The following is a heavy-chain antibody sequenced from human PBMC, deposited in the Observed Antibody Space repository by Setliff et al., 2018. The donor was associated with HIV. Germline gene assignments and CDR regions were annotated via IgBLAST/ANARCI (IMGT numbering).Heavy chain of an antibody. V-gene: IGHV4-30-4*08. CDR1: GGSISSGDYY. CDR3: ASSLGTVYYYGMDV. Sequence: LSLTCTVSGGSISSGDYYWSWIRQPPGKGLEWIGYIYYSGSTYYNPSLKSRVTISVDTSKNQFSLKLSSVTASDTAVYYCASSLGTVYYYGMDVWGQGTQVTVSS. J-gene: IGHJ6*02. CDR2: IYYSGST. D-gene: IGHD7-27*01.